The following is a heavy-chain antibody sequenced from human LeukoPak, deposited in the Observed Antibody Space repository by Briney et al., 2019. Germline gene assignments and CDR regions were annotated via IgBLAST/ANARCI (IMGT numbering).Heavy chain of an antibody. V-gene: IGHV4-59*01. Sequence: SETLSLTCTVSGGSISSYYWSWIRQPPGKGLEWIGYIYYSGSTNYNPSLKSRVTISVDTSKNQFSLKLSSVTAADTAVYYCARVGLDGVYVDYWGQGTLVTVSS. CDR3: ARVGLDGVYVDY. J-gene: IGHJ4*02. CDR2: IYYSGST. D-gene: IGHD2-8*01. CDR1: GGSISSYY.